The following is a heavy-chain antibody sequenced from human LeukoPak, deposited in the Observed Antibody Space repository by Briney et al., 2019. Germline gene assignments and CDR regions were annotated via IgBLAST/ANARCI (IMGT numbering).Heavy chain of an antibody. D-gene: IGHD4-17*01. CDR1: GFTFSSYG. Sequence: GGSLRLSCAASGFTFSSYGMHWVRQAPGKGLEWVAFIRYDGSNKYYAESVKGRFTISRDNSRNTLYLQMNSLRTEDTAVYYCAKDLNYGELVDSWGKGTLVTVSS. CDR3: AKDLNYGELVDS. V-gene: IGHV3-30*02. J-gene: IGHJ4*02. CDR2: IRYDGSNK.